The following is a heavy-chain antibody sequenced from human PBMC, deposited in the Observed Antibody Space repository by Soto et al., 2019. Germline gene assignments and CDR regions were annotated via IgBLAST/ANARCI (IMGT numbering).Heavy chain of an antibody. CDR3: ARPGSDYDLRY. CDR2: IYPGDSDT. J-gene: IGHJ4*02. D-gene: IGHD1-26*01. Sequence: GESLKISCKGSEYIFTNYWIGWVRQMPGKGLEWMGIIYPGDSDTRYSPSFQGQVTISADKSISTAYLQWSSLKASDTAMYYCARPGSDYDLRYWGQGTLVTVSS. V-gene: IGHV5-51*01. CDR1: EYIFTNYW.